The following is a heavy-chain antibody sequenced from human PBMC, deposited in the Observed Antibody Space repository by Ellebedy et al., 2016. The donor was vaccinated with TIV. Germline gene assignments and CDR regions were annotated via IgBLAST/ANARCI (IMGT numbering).Heavy chain of an antibody. J-gene: IGHJ5*02. CDR1: GYTFTSYY. CDR3: ARGGDSSGYYDNWFDP. V-gene: IGHV1-46*01. D-gene: IGHD3-22*01. Sequence: ASVKVSCKASGYTFTSYYMHWVRQAPGQGLEWMGIINPSGGSTSYAQKFQGRVTMTRDTSTSTVYMELSSLRSEDTAVYYCARGGDSSGYYDNWFDPWGQGTLVTVSS. CDR2: INPSGGST.